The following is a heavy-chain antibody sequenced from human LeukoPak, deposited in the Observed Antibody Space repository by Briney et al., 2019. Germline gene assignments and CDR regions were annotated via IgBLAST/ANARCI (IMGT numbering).Heavy chain of an antibody. J-gene: IGHJ4*02. Sequence: PGGSLRLSCVASGFTVSRSYVTWVRQAPVKGLEWISVLYSGGSAYYADSVKGRFTISRDNAKNSLYLQMNSLRAEDTAVYYCARTLRYFDWLPDITDYWGQGTLVTVSS. CDR2: LYSGGSA. V-gene: IGHV3-66*01. CDR1: GFTVSRSY. D-gene: IGHD3-9*01. CDR3: ARTLRYFDWLPDITDY.